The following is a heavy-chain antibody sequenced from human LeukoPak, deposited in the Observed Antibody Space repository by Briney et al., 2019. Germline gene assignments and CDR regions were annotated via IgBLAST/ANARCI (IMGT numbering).Heavy chain of an antibody. CDR3: ARLDRQLAAAGAGVSDY. D-gene: IGHD6-13*01. CDR1: GGSISSSSYS. Sequence: SETLSLTCTVSGGSISSSSYSWGWIRQPPGKGLEWIGSIYYSGSTYYNPSLKSRVTISVDTPKNQFSLKLRSVTAADTAVYYCARLDRQLAAAGAGVSDYWGQGTLVTVSS. V-gene: IGHV4-39*01. CDR2: IYYSGST. J-gene: IGHJ4*02.